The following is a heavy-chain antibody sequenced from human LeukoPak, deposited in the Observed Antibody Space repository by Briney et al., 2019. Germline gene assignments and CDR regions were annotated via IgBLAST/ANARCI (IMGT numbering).Heavy chain of an antibody. V-gene: IGHV3-23*01. J-gene: IGHJ4*02. Sequence: GGSLRISSAASGFSFDAYAMSWVRQAPGKGLEWVSGISETGRTTSYTDSVKGRFTISRDNSKNTLHLQMNRLRAEDTALYYCAKDHDNTDYYYYYNSCSEGTLVTVSS. CDR3: AKDHDNTDYYYYYNS. CDR1: GFSFDAYA. D-gene: IGHD2-21*02. CDR2: ISETGRTT.